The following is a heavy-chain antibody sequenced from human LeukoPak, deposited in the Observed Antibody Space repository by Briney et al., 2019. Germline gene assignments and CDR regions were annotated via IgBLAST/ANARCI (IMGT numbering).Heavy chain of an antibody. CDR1: GGSISSSSYY. J-gene: IGHJ4*02. D-gene: IGHD3-10*01. CDR2: IYYSGST. CDR3: ATLPMVRGVTIDY. V-gene: IGHV4-39*01. Sequence: SETLSLTCTVSGGSISSSSYYWGWIRQPPGTGLEWIGSIYYSGSTYYNPSLKSRVTISVDTSKNQFSLKLSSVTAADTAVYYCATLPMVRGVTIDYWGQGTLVTVSS.